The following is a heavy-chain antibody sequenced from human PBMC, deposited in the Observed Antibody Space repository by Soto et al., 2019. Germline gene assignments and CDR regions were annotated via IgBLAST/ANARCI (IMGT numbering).Heavy chain of an antibody. V-gene: IGHV1-3*04. J-gene: IGHJ4*01. CDR2: VNTGNGNT. CDR3: ARDRYYYYDTIGNYSY. Sequence: QVQLVQSGAEVKKHGASMKVSCRTSGYSFTSHFLNWVRQAPGQRLEWMGWVNTGNGNTRHSQNLEGRVTITRATSASIVYTELSRLRSEDTAVYYSARDRYYYYDTIGNYSYWRQGTLVTVSS. CDR1: GYSFTSHF. D-gene: IGHD3-22*01.